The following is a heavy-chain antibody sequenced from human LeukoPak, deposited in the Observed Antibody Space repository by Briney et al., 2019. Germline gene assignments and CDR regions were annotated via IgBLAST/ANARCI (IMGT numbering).Heavy chain of an antibody. CDR2: SSAYNGNT. CDR3: ARLRQYYHDSSGPADY. D-gene: IGHD3-22*01. J-gene: IGHJ4*02. CDR1: GYTFTSYG. Sequence: ASVNVSCKASGYTFTSYGISWVRQAPRQGLEWMGWSSAYNGNTNYAQKLQGRVTMTTDTSTSTAYMEVRSLRPDDTVVYYCARLRQYYHDSSGPADYWGQGTLVTVSS. V-gene: IGHV1-18*01.